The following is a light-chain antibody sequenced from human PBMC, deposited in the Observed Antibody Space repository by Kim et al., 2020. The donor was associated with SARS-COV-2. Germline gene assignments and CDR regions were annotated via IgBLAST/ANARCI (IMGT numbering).Light chain of an antibody. V-gene: IGKV1-39*01. CDR2: AAS. Sequence: ASVGDRVTSACRASKSISSYLNGYQQKPGKAHKLLIYAASSLQSGVPSRFSGSGSGTDFTLTISSLQTEDVDNYYCQQSYSTPVTYGQGTRLVIK. J-gene: IGKJ5*01. CDR1: KSISSY. CDR3: QQSYSTPVT.